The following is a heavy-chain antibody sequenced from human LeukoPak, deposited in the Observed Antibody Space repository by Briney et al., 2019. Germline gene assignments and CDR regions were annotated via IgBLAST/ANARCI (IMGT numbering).Heavy chain of an antibody. V-gene: IGHV5-51*01. Sequence: GESLKISCKGSGYSFTSYWIGWVRQMPGKGLEWVGIIYPGDSDTRYSPSFQGQVTISADKSISTAYLQWSSLKASDTAMYYCARQALPPDYDVWSGYYCDYWGQRTLVTVSS. CDR2: IYPGDSDT. J-gene: IGHJ4*02. D-gene: IGHD3-3*01. CDR1: GYSFTSYW. CDR3: ARQALPPDYDVWSGYYCDY.